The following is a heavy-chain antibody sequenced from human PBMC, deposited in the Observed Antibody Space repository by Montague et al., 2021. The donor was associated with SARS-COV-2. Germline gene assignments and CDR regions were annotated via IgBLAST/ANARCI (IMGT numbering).Heavy chain of an antibody. D-gene: IGHD2-15*01. V-gene: IGHV4-39*01. J-gene: IGHJ4*02. CDR2: IYYSGST. CDR1: GGSISSSSYY. CDR3: ARSGRQRGHTTFDY. Sequence: SETLSLTCTVSGGSISSSSYYWGWFRQPPGKGLEWIGSIYYSGSTYYNPSLKSRVTISVDTSKNQFSLKLSSVTAADTAVYYCARSGRQRGHTTFDYWGQGTLVTVSS.